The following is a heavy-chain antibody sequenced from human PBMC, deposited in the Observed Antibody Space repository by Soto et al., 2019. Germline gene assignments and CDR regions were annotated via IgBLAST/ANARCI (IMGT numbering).Heavy chain of an antibody. V-gene: IGHV4-59*01. CDR3: AREHAYDSSGYPIFDY. J-gene: IGHJ4*02. CDR1: GGSISSYY. Sequence: PSETLSLTCTVSGGSISSYYWSWIRQPPGKGLEWIGYIYYSGSTNYNPSLKSRVTISVDTSKNQFSLKLSSVTAADTAVYYCAREHAYDSSGYPIFDYWGQGTLVTVSS. D-gene: IGHD3-22*01. CDR2: IYYSGST.